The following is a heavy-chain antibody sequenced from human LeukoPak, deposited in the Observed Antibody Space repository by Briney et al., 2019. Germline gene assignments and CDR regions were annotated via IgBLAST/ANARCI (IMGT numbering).Heavy chain of an antibody. J-gene: IGHJ4*02. Sequence: GGSLRLSCAASGFTFSSYTMNWVRQAPGKGLEWISYISISSSTTYYADSVKGRFAISRDNAKNSVYLQMNSLRHEDTAVYYCARGIDSSGWYFDYWGQGTLVTVSS. CDR2: ISISSSTT. CDR1: GFTFSSYT. CDR3: ARGIDSSGWYFDY. V-gene: IGHV3-48*02. D-gene: IGHD6-25*01.